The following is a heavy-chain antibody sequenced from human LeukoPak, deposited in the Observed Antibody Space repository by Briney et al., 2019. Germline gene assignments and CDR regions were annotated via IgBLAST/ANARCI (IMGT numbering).Heavy chain of an antibody. Sequence: SQTLSLTCVISGDTVTNNSATWIWIRQPPSRGLEWLGRTYYRSKWYFDYLVSVKSRMTINPDTSKNQFSLQLNSVTPDDTAVYYCARVGSSWYFSNSDYFDYWGQGTLVTVSS. J-gene: IGHJ4*02. CDR2: TYYRSKWYF. CDR1: GDTVTNNSAT. V-gene: IGHV6-1*01. CDR3: ARVGSSWYFSNSDYFDY. D-gene: IGHD6-13*01.